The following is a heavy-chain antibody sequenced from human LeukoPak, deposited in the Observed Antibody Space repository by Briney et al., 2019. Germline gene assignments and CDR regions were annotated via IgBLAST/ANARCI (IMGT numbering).Heavy chain of an antibody. J-gene: IGHJ4*02. CDR3: ARCRDGYLGY. CDR1: GGTFSSYA. D-gene: IGHD5-24*01. V-gene: IGHV1-69*04. CDR2: IIPILGIT. Sequence: SVKVSLKASGGTFSSYAISWVRQAPGQGLEWMGRIIPILGITNYAQKFQGRVTITADKSTSTAYMELSSLRSEDTAVYYCARCRDGYLGYWGQGTLVTVSS.